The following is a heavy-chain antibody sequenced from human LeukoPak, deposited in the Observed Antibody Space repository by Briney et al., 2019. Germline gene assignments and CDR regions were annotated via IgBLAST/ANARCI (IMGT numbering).Heavy chain of an antibody. CDR1: GGSISNYY. Sequence: SETLSLTCNVSGGSISNYYWSWIRQPARKGLEWIGRLYTSGSTNYNPSLKSRVTISVDTSKNQFSLKLSSVTAADTAVYYCARVVGIHFDSWGQGTLVTVSS. CDR2: LYTSGST. D-gene: IGHD7-27*01. V-gene: IGHV4-4*07. J-gene: IGHJ4*02. CDR3: ARVVGIHFDS.